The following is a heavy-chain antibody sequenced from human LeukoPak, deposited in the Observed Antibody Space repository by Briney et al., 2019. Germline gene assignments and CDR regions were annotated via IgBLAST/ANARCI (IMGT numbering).Heavy chain of an antibody. CDR3: ARVDGSPDY. Sequence: ASVKVSCKASGYTFTRYDINWARQATGQGLEWLGWVNTKSGNTGSAQNFQGRVTITRDTFISTAYMELSSLRSEDTAVYYCARVDGSPDYWGQGTLVTVSS. J-gene: IGHJ4*02. V-gene: IGHV1-8*03. CDR1: GYTFTRYD. CDR2: VNTKSGNT. D-gene: IGHD2-15*01.